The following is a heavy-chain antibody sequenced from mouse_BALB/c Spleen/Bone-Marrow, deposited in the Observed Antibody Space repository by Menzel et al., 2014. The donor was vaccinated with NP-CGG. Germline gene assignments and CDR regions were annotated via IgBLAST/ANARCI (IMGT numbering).Heavy chain of an antibody. CDR3: ARLSYYGRFAY. Sequence: EVQRVESGGGLVQPGGSLKLSCAASGFDFSRYWMSWVRQAPGKGLEWIGEINPDSSTINYTPSRKDKFIISRDNAKNTLYLQMSKVRSEDTALYYCARLSYYGRFAYWGQGTLVTVSP. CDR1: GFDFSRYW. CDR2: INPDSSTI. D-gene: IGHD1-1*01. V-gene: IGHV4-1*02. J-gene: IGHJ3*01.